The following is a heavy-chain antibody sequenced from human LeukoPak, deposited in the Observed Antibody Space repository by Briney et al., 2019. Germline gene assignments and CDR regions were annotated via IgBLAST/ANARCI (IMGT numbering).Heavy chain of an antibody. CDR3: ASARKYYAGGWVIRFDR. V-gene: IGHV4-34*01. J-gene: IGHJ5*02. D-gene: IGHD2-8*02. CDR1: GGSFSGYY. CDR2: INLTGGT. Sequence: SETLSLTCAVYGGSFSGYYWSWIRQPPGQGLEWIAEINLTGGTNYNPSLKSRVTISVDTSKNQFSLRLTSVTAADTAVYYCASARKYYAGGWVIRFDRWGQGTPVTVSS.